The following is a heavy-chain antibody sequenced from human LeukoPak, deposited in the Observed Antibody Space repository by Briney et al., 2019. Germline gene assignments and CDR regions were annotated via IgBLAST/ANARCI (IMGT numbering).Heavy chain of an antibody. V-gene: IGHV1-69*04. CDR1: GGTFSSYA. Sequence: SVKVSCKASGGTFSSYAISWVRQAPGQGLEWMGRIIPILGIANYAQKFQGRVTITADKSTSTAYMELSSLRSEDTAVYYCARLGTYGDYVDYWGQGTLVTVSS. J-gene: IGHJ4*02. CDR3: ARLGTYGDYVDY. D-gene: IGHD4-17*01. CDR2: IIPILGIA.